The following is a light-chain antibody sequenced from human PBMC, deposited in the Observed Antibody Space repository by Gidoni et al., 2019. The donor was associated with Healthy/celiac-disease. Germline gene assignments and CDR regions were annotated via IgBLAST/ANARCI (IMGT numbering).Light chain of an antibody. V-gene: IGKV3-11*01. Sequence: IVLTQSPATLSLSPGERATLSCRAIQIVSSYLAWYQQKPGQAPRLLIYDASNRATGIPARFSGSGSGTDFTLTISSLEPEDFAVYYCQQRSNWLFTFGPGTKVDIK. CDR2: DAS. CDR3: QQRSNWLFT. CDR1: QIVSSY. J-gene: IGKJ3*01.